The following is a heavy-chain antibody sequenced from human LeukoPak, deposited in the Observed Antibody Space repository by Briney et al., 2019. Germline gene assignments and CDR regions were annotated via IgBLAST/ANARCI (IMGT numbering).Heavy chain of an antibody. CDR2: IYYSGST. J-gene: IGHJ4*02. Sequence: KSSETLSLTCTVSGGSISSYYWSWIRQPPGKGLEWIGSIYYSGSTYYNPSLKSRVTISVDTSKNQFSLKLSSVTAADTAVYYCARDSSSWGHYFDYWGQGTLVTVSS. CDR1: GGSISSYY. CDR3: ARDSSSWGHYFDY. V-gene: IGHV4-59*12. D-gene: IGHD6-13*01.